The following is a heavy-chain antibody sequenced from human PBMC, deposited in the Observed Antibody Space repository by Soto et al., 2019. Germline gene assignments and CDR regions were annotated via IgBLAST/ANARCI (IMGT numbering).Heavy chain of an antibody. V-gene: IGHV1-69*01. CDR1: GGTFSSYA. CDR2: IIPIFGTA. Sequence: QVQLVQSGAEVKKPGSSVKVSCKASGGTFSSYAISWVRQAPGQGLEWMGGIIPIFGTANYAQKFQGRVTITAAESTSTAYMELSSLRSEDTAVYYCARDPRDVVDQYNWFDPWGQGTLVTVSS. CDR3: ARDPRDVVDQYNWFDP. D-gene: IGHD2-15*01. J-gene: IGHJ5*02.